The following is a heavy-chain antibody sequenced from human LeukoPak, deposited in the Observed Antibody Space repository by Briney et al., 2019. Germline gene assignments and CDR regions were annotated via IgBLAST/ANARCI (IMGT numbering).Heavy chain of an antibody. CDR2: INSDGSSI. Sequence: PGGSLRLSCAASGFTFSSHWMHWVRQAPGKGLVWVSRINSDGSSISYADSVKGRFTISRDSAKNTLYLQMNSLRAEDTAVYYCAREPGSSSSFDYWGQGTLVTVSS. V-gene: IGHV3-74*01. CDR1: GFTFSSHW. CDR3: AREPGSSSSFDY. D-gene: IGHD6-13*01. J-gene: IGHJ4*02.